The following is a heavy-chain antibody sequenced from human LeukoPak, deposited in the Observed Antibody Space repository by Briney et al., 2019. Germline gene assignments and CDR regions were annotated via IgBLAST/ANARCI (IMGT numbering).Heavy chain of an antibody. J-gene: IGHJ4*02. CDR1: GGSFSGYY. Sequence: SETLSLTCAVYGGSFSGYYWSWIRQPPGKGLEWIGSIYYSGSTYYNPSLKSRVTISVDTSKNQFSLKLSSVTAADTAVYYCARHSPSIWFGELSEPRAWGQGTLVTVSS. V-gene: IGHV4-34*01. CDR3: ARHSPSIWFGELSEPRA. D-gene: IGHD3-10*01. CDR2: IYYSGST.